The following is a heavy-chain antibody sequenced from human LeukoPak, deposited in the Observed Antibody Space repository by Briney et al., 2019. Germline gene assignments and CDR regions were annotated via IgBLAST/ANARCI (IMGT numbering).Heavy chain of an antibody. Sequence: GGSVRLSCEASGFIFSTCWVHWVRQAPGKGLMWVSRINPDGSSTSYADSVKGRFTISRDNAKNSLYLQMNSLRAEDTAVYYCARDGGLGYCSGGSCSTGYYYGMDVWGQGTTVTVSS. CDR3: ARDGGLGYCSGGSCSTGYYYGMDV. D-gene: IGHD2-15*01. CDR2: INPDGSST. J-gene: IGHJ6*02. V-gene: IGHV3-74*01. CDR1: GFIFSTCW.